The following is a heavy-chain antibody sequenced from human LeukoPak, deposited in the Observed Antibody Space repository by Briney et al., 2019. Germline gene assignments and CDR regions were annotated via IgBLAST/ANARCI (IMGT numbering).Heavy chain of an antibody. CDR2: INPSGGST. V-gene: IGHV1-46*01. Sequence: GASVKASCKASGYTFTSYYMHWVRQAPGQGLEWMGIINPSGGSTSYAQKFQGRVTMTRDMSTSTVYMELSSLRSEDTAVYYCARDRFVVNNWFDPWGQGTLVTVSS. D-gene: IGHD2/OR15-2a*01. J-gene: IGHJ5*02. CDR1: GYTFTSYY. CDR3: ARDRFVVNNWFDP.